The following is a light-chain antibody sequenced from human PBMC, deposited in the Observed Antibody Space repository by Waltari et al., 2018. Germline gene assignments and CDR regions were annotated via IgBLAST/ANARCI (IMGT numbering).Light chain of an antibody. CDR2: GNS. J-gene: IGLJ2*01. CDR1: SSNIGAGYD. CDR3: QSYDSSLGGSV. V-gene: IGLV1-40*01. Sequence: QSVLTQPPSVSGAPGQRVTISCTGSSSNIGAGYDVNWYQHLPGKAPKLLIYGNSNRPSGVPDLISGSKSGTSASLAITGLQAEDEADYYCQSYDSSLGGSVFGGGTKLTVL.